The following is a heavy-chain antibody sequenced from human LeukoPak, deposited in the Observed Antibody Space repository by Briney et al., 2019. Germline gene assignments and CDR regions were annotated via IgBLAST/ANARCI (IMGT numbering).Heavy chain of an antibody. CDR2: IYYSGST. J-gene: IGHJ4*02. CDR3: AKAIHSDFWSGYGYYFDY. Sequence: SQTLSLTCTVSGGSISSGGYYWSWIRQHPGKGLEWIGYIYYSGSTYYNPSLKSRVTISVDTSKNQFSLKLSSVTAADTAVYYCAKAIHSDFWSGYGYYFDYWGQGTLVTVSS. D-gene: IGHD3-3*01. V-gene: IGHV4-31*03. CDR1: GGSISSGGYY.